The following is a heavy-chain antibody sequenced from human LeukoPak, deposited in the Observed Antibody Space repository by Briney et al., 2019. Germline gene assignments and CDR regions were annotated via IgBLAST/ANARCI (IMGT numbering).Heavy chain of an antibody. CDR1: GFTFRSYA. CDR2: IGGSGGTT. Sequence: GGSLRLSCAGSGFTFRSYAMSWVRQSPGKELEWVSAIGGSGGTTYYADSVKGRFTISRDNSKNTLYLQMNSLRAEDTALYYCSKDRGGTLGDYFDYWGQGTLVTVSS. J-gene: IGHJ4*02. D-gene: IGHD3-10*01. CDR3: SKDRGGTLGDYFDY. V-gene: IGHV3-23*01.